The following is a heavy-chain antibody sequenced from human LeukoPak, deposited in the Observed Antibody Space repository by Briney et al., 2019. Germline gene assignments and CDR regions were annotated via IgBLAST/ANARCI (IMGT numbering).Heavy chain of an antibody. J-gene: IGHJ4*02. CDR2: INPSGGST. D-gene: IGHD5-24*01. Sequence: ASVKVSCKASGYTFTGYYMHWVRQAPGQGLEWMGIINPSGGSTSYAQKFQGRVTMTRDTSTSTVYMELSSLRSEDTAVYYCARDVEMATIKHRRGDYFDYWGQGTLVTVSS. V-gene: IGHV1-46*01. CDR3: ARDVEMATIKHRRGDYFDY. CDR1: GYTFTGYY.